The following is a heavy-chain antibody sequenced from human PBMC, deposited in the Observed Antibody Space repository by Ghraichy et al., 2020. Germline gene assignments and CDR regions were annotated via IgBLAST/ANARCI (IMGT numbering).Heavy chain of an antibody. CDR1: GFTFSRYA. D-gene: IGHD3-16*01. CDR2: ISYDGNDK. Sequence: GSLRLSCVASGFTFSRYAMDWVRQAPGKGLEWVAAISYDGNDKYYADSLKGRFSISRDNSKNTLYLQMNSLRTEDTAVYYCARGGGNFFDYWGQGTLVAVSS. CDR3: ARGGGNFFDY. J-gene: IGHJ4*02. V-gene: IGHV3-30*04.